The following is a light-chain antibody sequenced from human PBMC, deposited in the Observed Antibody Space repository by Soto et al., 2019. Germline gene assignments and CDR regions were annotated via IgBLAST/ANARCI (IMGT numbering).Light chain of an antibody. CDR1: QSISSS. CDR2: AAS. Sequence: DIQMTQSPSSLSASVGDRVTITCRASQSISSSLNWYQQKPGKAPKLLIYAASSLQSGVPSRFSGSGSGTDFTLTISSLQPEDFATYYCQQSYSTPYTFGQGTKLAIK. CDR3: QQSYSTPYT. V-gene: IGKV1-39*01. J-gene: IGKJ2*01.